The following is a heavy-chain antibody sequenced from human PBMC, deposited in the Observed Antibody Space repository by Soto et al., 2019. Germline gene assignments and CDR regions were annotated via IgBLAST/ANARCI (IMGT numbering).Heavy chain of an antibody. CDR3: ARQIYDSDTGPNFQYYFDS. V-gene: IGHV5-10-1*01. CDR2: IDPSDSQT. D-gene: IGHD3-22*01. CDR1: GYSFAGYW. Sequence: GESLKISCKGSGYSFAGYWITWVRQKPGKGLEWMGRIDPSDSQTYYSPSFRGHVTISATKSITTVFLQWSSLRASDTAMYYCARQIYDSDTGPNFQYYFDSWGQGTPVTVAS. J-gene: IGHJ4*02.